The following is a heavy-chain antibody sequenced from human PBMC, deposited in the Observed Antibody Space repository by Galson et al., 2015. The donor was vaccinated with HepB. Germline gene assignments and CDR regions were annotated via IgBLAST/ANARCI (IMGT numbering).Heavy chain of an antibody. V-gene: IGHV3-9*01. CDR3: AKAYSSSWPDYFDY. CDR2: ISWNSGSI. J-gene: IGHJ4*02. Sequence: SLRLSCAASGFTFDDYAMHWVRQAPGKGLEWVSGISWNSGSIGYADSVKGRFTISRDNAKNSLYLQMNSLRAEDTALYYCAKAYSSSWPDYFDYWGQGTLVTVSS. CDR1: GFTFDDYA. D-gene: IGHD6-13*01.